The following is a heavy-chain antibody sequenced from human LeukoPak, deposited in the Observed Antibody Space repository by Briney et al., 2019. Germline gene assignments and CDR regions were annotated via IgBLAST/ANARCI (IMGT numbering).Heavy chain of an antibody. Sequence: GRSLRLSCAASGFTFSSYAMHWVRQAPGKGLEWVAVISYDGSNKYYADSVKGRFTISRDNSKNTLYLQMNSLRAEDTAVYYCARQYCSSTSCFYYYYYGMDVWGQGTTVTVSS. CDR3: ARQYCSSTSCFYYYYYGMDV. J-gene: IGHJ6*02. CDR1: GFTFSSYA. CDR2: ISYDGSNK. D-gene: IGHD2-2*01. V-gene: IGHV3-30-3*01.